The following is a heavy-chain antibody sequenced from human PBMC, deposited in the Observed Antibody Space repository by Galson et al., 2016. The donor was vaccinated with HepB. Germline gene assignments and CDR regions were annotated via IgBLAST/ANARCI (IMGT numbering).Heavy chain of an antibody. Sequence: SVKVSCKASGFAFSSYYMHWVRQAPGQGLEWMAIINPSSGSTNYAQKFQGRVTMTRDTSTSTVYMELSSLRAEDTAMYYCAREFGDCSVITCSKQHFDYWGQGTQVTVSS. CDR1: GFAFSSYY. V-gene: IGHV1-46*01. CDR3: AREFGDCSVITCSKQHFDY. CDR2: INPSSGST. D-gene: IGHD2-2*01. J-gene: IGHJ4*02.